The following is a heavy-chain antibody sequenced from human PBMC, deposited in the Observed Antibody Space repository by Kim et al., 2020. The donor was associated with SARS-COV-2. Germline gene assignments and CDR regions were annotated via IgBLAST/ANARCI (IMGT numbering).Heavy chain of an antibody. Sequence: YAQTFQGRGTVTRDTSINTAYMELSSLRSDDTAVYYCARSRTNGDAEYFQYWGQGTLVTVSS. J-gene: IGHJ1*01. D-gene: IGHD7-27*01. V-gene: IGHV1-2*02. CDR3: ARSRTNGDAEYFQY.